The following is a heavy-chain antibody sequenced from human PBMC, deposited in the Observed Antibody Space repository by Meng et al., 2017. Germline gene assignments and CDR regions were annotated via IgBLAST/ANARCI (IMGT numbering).Heavy chain of an antibody. CDR1: RGTCSSYG. D-gene: IGHD2-15*01. CDR3: ASLHCSGGSCYPPFDY. J-gene: IGHJ4*02. Sequence: VQRGPSGAEVKTAGSSVKVSDKAFRGTCSSYGITWVRQAPGQGLEWMGGIIPIFGTANYAQKFQGRVTITADESTSTAYMELSSLRSEDTAVYYCASLHCSGGSCYPPFDYWGQGTLVTVSS. CDR2: IIPIFGTA. V-gene: IGHV1-69*01.